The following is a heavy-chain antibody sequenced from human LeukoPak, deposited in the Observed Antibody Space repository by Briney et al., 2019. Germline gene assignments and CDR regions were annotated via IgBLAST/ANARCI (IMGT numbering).Heavy chain of an antibody. CDR3: ARGIAAAPGGDY. Sequence: GASVKVSCKASGYTFTSYDINWVGQATGQGREWMGWMNPNSGNTGYAQKSPGRVTMTRNTSISTAYMELSSLRSEDTAVYYCARGIAAAPGGDYWGQGTLVTVSS. CDR2: MNPNSGNT. D-gene: IGHD6-13*01. V-gene: IGHV1-8*01. CDR1: GYTFTSYD. J-gene: IGHJ4*02.